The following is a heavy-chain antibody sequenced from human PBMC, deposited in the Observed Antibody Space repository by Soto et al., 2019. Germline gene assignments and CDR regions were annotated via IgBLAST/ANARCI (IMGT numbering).Heavy chain of an antibody. CDR2: IFYSGST. CDR3: TRDKNYYDSSGFRYYGMDV. Sequence: SETLSLTCTVSGGSVSSGSYYWSWIRQPPGKGLEWIGYIFYSGSTKYNPSLKSRVTISMDTSKNQFSLKVTTVTAADTAVYYCTRDKNYYDSSGFRYYGMDVWGQGTTVTVSS. V-gene: IGHV4-61*01. D-gene: IGHD3-22*01. J-gene: IGHJ6*02. CDR1: GGSVSSGSYY.